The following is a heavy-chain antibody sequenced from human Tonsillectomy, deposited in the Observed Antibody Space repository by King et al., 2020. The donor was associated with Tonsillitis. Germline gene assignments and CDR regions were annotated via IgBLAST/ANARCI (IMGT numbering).Heavy chain of an antibody. Sequence: VQLVESGGGVVQPGTSLRLSCAASGFSFSTYGMHWIRQAPGRGLEWVAVIWDDARDKYYADSVKGRFTVSRDNSKNTLYLQMNSLRAEDTAVYYCARDQDRTHDYWGQGTLVTVSS. D-gene: IGHD1-7*01. CDR2: IWDDARDK. CDR3: ARDQDRTHDY. CDR1: GFSFSTYG. J-gene: IGHJ4*02. V-gene: IGHV3-33*08.